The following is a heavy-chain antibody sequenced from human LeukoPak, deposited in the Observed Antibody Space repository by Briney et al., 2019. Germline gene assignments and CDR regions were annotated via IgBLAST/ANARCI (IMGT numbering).Heavy chain of an antibody. J-gene: IGHJ6*03. V-gene: IGHV4-39*07. D-gene: IGHD1-26*01. CDR3: ARGGSYLNYMDV. CDR1: GGSISSSSYY. CDR2: IYYSGST. Sequence: SETLSLTCTVSGGSISSSSYYWGWIRQPPGKGLEWIGSIYYSGSTNYNPSLKSRVTISVDTSKNQFSLKLSSVTAADTAVYYCARGGSYLNYMDVWGKGTTVTVSS.